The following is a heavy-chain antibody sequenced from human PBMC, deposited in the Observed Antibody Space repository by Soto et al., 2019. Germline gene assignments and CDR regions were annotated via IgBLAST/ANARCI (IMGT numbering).Heavy chain of an antibody. CDR2: IYYSGST. CDR3: ARLTGYYSY. J-gene: IGHJ4*02. Sequence: SETLSLTCTVSGGSISSSSYYWSWIRQPPGKGLEWIGSIYYSGSTYYNPSLKSRVTISVDTSKNQFSLKLSSVTAADTAVYYCARLTGYYSYWGQGTLVTVSS. V-gene: IGHV4-39*07. D-gene: IGHD3-22*01. CDR1: GGSISSSSYY.